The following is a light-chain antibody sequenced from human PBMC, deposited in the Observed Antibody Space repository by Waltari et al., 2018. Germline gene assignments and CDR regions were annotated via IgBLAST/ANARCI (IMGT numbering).Light chain of an antibody. V-gene: IGKV1-39*01. J-gene: IGKJ4*01. CDR1: RSITSY. CDR3: QQSYSTPLT. CDR2: AAS. Sequence: DIQMTQSPSSLSASVGDRVTITCRASRSITSYLNWYQQKPGNAPKLLIYAASSLQSGVPSRFSGSGSGTDFTLTISSLQPEDFATYYCQQSYSTPLTFGGGTKVEIK.